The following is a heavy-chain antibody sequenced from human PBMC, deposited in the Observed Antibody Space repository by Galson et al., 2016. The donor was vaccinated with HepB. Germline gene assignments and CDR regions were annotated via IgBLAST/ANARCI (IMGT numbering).Heavy chain of an antibody. Sequence: SETLSLTCAVYGGSFSGYYWSWIRQPPGKGLEWIGEINHRGSTNYNPSLKSRVTISVDTSKNQFSLKLSSVTAADTAVYYCARALRKDYHYYYGMDFGGQGTTVTVSS. V-gene: IGHV4-34*01. CDR2: INHRGST. J-gene: IGHJ6*02. CDR3: ARALRKDYHYYYGMDF. CDR1: GGSFSGYY.